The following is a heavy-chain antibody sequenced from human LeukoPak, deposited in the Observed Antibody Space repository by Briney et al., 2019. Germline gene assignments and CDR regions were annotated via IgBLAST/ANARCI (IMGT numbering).Heavy chain of an antibody. D-gene: IGHD2-21*02. CDR2: INPNSGGT. Sequence: ASVKVSCKASGYTFTGYYMHWVRQAPGQGLEWMGWINPNSGGTNYAQKFQGSVTMTRDTSISTAYMELSRLRSDDTAVYYCARGRRSRYIIVVVTAPTDYWGQGTLVTVSS. J-gene: IGHJ4*02. V-gene: IGHV1-2*02. CDR3: ARGRRSRYIIVVVTAPTDY. CDR1: GYTFTGYY.